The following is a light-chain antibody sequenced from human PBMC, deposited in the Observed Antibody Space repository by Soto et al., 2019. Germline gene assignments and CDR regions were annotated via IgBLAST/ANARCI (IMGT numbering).Light chain of an antibody. CDR1: SSNIGNNY. Sequence: QSVLTQPPSVSAAPGQKVTISCSGSSSNIGNNYVSWYQHLPGTAPKLLIYDNNKRPSGIPDRFSGSKSGTSATLGITGLQTGDEADYYCGTWDSSLSAGVFGGGTTLTVL. J-gene: IGLJ2*01. CDR2: DNN. CDR3: GTWDSSLSAGV. V-gene: IGLV1-51*01.